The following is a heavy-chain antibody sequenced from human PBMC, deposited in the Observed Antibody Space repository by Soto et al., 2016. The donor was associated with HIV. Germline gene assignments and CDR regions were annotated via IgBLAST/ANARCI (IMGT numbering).Heavy chain of an antibody. D-gene: IGHD3-22*01. J-gene: IGHJ4*02. CDR3: VKGNSRMLMPGKYFDD. Sequence: EVQLLESGGDFVQPGGSLRLSCAASGFTFKSYAMTWVRQAPGRGLEWVSGISSSDISAYYAVSVKGRFTISRDNSRNTLYLQMNGLRAEDSATYYCVKGNSRMLMPGKYFDDWGQGTLVTVSS. V-gene: IGHV3-23*01. CDR1: GFTFKSYA. CDR2: ISSSDISA.